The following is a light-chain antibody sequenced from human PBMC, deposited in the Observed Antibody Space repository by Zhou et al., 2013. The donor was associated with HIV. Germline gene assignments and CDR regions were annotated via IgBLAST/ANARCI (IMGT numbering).Light chain of an antibody. CDR3: QQRSNWPPGLT. CDR2: DTS. V-gene: IGKV3-11*01. Sequence: EIVLTQSPATLSLSPGERATLSCRASQSVNSYLAWYQQKPGQAPRLLIYDTSKRATGVPARFGGSGSGTDFTLTISSLEPEDFAVYYCQQRSNWPPGLTFGGGTKVKIK. J-gene: IGKJ4*01. CDR1: QSVNSY.